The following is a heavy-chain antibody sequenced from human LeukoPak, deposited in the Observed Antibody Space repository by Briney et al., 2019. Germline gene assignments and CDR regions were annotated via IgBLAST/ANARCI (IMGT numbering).Heavy chain of an antibody. CDR3: ARVYRKTYKWNDQPDY. Sequence: SETLSLTCSVSRGSISTFYWSWIRQPAGKGLEWIGRIFTSGNSNYNPSLKSRVTMSVDTSKNQFSLKVTSVTAADTAVYYCARVYRKTYKWNDQPDYWGQGTLVTVSS. CDR1: RGSISTFY. V-gene: IGHV4-4*07. D-gene: IGHD1-20*01. CDR2: IFTSGNS. J-gene: IGHJ4*02.